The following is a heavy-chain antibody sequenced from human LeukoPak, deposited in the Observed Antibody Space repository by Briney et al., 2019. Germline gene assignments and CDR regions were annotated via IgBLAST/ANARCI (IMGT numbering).Heavy chain of an antibody. D-gene: IGHD2-15*01. CDR1: GFTFSSYA. CDR2: ISGSGGST. Sequence: GGSLRLSCAASGFTFSSYAMSWVRQAPGKWLEWVSAISGSGGSTYYADSVKGRFTISRDNSKNTLYLQMNSLRAEDTAVYYCAKGSCPLPYYFDYWGQGTLVTASS. J-gene: IGHJ4*02. V-gene: IGHV3-23*01. CDR3: AKGSCPLPYYFDY.